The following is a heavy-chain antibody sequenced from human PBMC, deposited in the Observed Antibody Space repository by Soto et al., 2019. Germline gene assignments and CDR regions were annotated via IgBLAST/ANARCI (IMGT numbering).Heavy chain of an antibody. CDR1: GYTFTRYG. CDR3: SIYCGDECESGGH. J-gene: IGHJ4*02. CDR2: NNSKHGKR. V-gene: IGHV1-18*04. Sequence: QIQLVQSGLEVKKPGASVIVSCQTSGYTFTRYGINWVRQAPGQGLEWMGWNNSKHGKRNYAEKFQGRRTMTTNTSTRTGYMELRVLKSYDTAVYYCSIYCGDECESGGHWCQGTLVTVSS. D-gene: IGHD2-21*01.